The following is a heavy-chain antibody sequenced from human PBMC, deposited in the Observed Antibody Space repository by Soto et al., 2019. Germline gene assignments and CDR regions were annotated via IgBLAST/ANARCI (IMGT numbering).Heavy chain of an antibody. Sequence: QVQLVESGGGVVQPGRSLRLSCAASGFTFSSYAMHWVRQAPGKGLEWVAVISYDGSNKYYADSVKGRFTISRDHSKNTLYLQLNSLRAEDTAVYYCARDKRDLRFLEWSYYFDYWGQGTLVTVSS. J-gene: IGHJ4*01. D-gene: IGHD3-3*01. CDR1: GFTFSSYA. CDR3: ARDKRDLRFLEWSYYFDY. V-gene: IGHV3-30-3*01. CDR2: ISYDGSNK.